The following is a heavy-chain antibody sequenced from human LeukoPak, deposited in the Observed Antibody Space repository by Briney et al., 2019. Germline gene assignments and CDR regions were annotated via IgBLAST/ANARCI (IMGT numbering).Heavy chain of an antibody. CDR3: TTDLRWELQYFDY. CDR1: GFTFSNAW. CDR2: IKSKTDGGTT. Sequence: GGSLRLSCAASGFTFSNAWMSWVRQAPGKGLEWVGRIKSKTDGGTTDYAAPVKGRFTISRDDSDNTLFLQMNSLKTEDTAVYYCTTDLRWELQYFDYWGQGTLVTVSS. V-gene: IGHV3-15*01. D-gene: IGHD1-26*01. J-gene: IGHJ4*02.